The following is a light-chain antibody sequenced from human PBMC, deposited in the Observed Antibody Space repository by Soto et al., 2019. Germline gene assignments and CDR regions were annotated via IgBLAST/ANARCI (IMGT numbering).Light chain of an antibody. J-gene: IGLJ2*01. V-gene: IGLV3-10*01. CDR2: EDS. Sequence: SYELTQPPSVSVSPGQTARITCSGAALPKKYAYWYQQKSGQAPVLVIYEDSKRPSGIPERFSGSSSGTMATLTISGAQVEDEADYYCYSTDSSGKGVFGGGTKLTVL. CDR1: ALPKKY. CDR3: YSTDSSGKGV.